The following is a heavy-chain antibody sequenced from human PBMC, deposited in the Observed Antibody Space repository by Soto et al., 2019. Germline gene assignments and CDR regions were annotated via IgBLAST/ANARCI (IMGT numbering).Heavy chain of an antibody. Sequence: SETLSLTCAVSGGSISSSNWWSCVRQPPGKGLEWIGEIYHSGSTNYNPSLKSRVTISVDKSKNQFSLKLSSVTAADTAVYYCARVDRGDYYYYGMDVWGQGTTVTVSS. CDR1: GGSISSSNW. CDR2: IYHSGST. V-gene: IGHV4-4*02. J-gene: IGHJ6*02. D-gene: IGHD3-10*01. CDR3: ARVDRGDYYYYGMDV.